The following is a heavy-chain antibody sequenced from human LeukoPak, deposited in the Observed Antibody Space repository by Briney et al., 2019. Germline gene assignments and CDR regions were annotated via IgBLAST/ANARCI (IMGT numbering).Heavy chain of an antibody. CDR3: ARGGYCSSTSCFDWFDP. Sequence: ASMKVSCKASGYTFTGYYMHWVRQAPGQGLEWMGWINPNSGGTNYAQKFQGRVTMTRDTSISTAYMELSRLRSDDTAVYYCARGGYCSSTSCFDWFDPWGQGTLVTVSS. J-gene: IGHJ5*02. CDR2: INPNSGGT. V-gene: IGHV1-2*02. D-gene: IGHD2-2*01. CDR1: GYTFTGYY.